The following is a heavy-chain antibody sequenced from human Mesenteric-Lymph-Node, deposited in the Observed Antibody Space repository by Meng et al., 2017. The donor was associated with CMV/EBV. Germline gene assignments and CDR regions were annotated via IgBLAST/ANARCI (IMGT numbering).Heavy chain of an antibody. J-gene: IGHJ4*02. CDR3: ARHSSGWSNLDY. CDR1: GYTFVNYN. V-gene: IGHV1-8*03. Sequence: CKTSGYTFVNYNINWVRQATGQGLEWMGRVNPKSGDTAYAENFQGRITVTKDTSTNTVYMDLNSLTTDDTAVYYCARHSSGWSNLDYWGQGALVTVSS. D-gene: IGHD6-19*01. CDR2: VNPKSGDT.